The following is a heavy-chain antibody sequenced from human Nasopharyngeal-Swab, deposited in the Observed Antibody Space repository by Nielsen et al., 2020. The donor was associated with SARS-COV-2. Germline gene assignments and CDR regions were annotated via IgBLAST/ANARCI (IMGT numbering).Heavy chain of an antibody. CDR3: AREISRTTSWFDP. D-gene: IGHD1-7*01. J-gene: IGHJ5*02. CDR2: INPNTGGT. Sequence: ASVKVSCKASGYTFTGYYMHWVRQAPGQGLEWVGRINPNTGGTNYAQKFQGRVTMTTDTSISTAYMEVSSLRSDDTAVYYYAREISRTTSWFDPWGQGTLVTVSS. V-gene: IGHV1-2*06. CDR1: GYTFTGYY.